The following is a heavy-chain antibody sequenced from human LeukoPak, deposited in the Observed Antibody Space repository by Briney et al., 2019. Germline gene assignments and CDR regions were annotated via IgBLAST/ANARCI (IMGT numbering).Heavy chain of an antibody. CDR3: AREGRDGYNYNY. D-gene: IGHD5-24*01. V-gene: IGHV1-69*06. J-gene: IGHJ4*02. Sequence: SVKVSCKASGGTFSSYAISWVRQAPGQGLEWMGGIIPIFGTANYAQKFQGRVTITADKSTSTAYMELSSLRSEDTAVYYCAREGRDGYNYNYWGQGTLVTVSS. CDR2: IIPIFGTA. CDR1: GGTFSSYA.